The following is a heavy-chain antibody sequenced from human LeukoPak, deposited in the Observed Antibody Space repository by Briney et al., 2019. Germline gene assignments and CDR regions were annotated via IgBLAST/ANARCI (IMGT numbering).Heavy chain of an antibody. J-gene: IGHJ4*02. CDR1: GVSITTYY. Sequence: KPSETLSLTCTVSGVSITTYYWSWIRQPPGKGLEWIGYIYHSGSTNYNPSLKSRVTISVDTSKNQFSLKLSSVTAADTAVYYCARESGDFWCGYSLDYWGQGTLVTVSS. D-gene: IGHD3-3*01. CDR2: IYHSGST. V-gene: IGHV4-59*01. CDR3: ARESGDFWCGYSLDY.